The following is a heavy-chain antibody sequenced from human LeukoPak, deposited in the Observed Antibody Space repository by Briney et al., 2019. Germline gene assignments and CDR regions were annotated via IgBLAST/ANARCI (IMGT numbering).Heavy chain of an antibody. CDR2: ISSSSSTI. CDR3: XXXXXXXXXXXDSSGYYHIANDY. Sequence: GGSLRLSCAASGFTFSSYSMNWVRQAPGKGLEWVSYISSSSSTIYYADSVKGRFTISRDNAKNSLYLQMNSLRDEDTAVYYXXXXXXXXXXXXDSSGYYHIANDYWGQGTLVTVSS. CDR1: GFTFSSYS. D-gene: IGHD3-22*01. J-gene: IGHJ4*02. V-gene: IGHV3-48*02.